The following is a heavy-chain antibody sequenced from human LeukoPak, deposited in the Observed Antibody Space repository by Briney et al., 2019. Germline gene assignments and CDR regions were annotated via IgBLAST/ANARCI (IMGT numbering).Heavy chain of an antibody. V-gene: IGHV3-53*01. D-gene: IGHD3-22*01. CDR3: AGDSSNYYDSRGYFDDYYYMDV. CDR1: GFAVGSVY. CDR2: IYRGGST. Sequence: QPGGSLRLSCVVSGFAVGSVYMNWVRQAPGKGLEWVSVIYRGGSTYYADSVKGRFTISRDNSKNTVYLQMNSLRVEDTAVYYCAGDSSNYYDSRGYFDDYYYMDVWGKGTTVTVSS. J-gene: IGHJ6*03.